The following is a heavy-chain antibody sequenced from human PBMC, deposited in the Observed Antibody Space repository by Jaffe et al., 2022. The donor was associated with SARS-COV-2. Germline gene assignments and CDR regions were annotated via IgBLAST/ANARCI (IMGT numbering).Heavy chain of an antibody. CDR2: IYYSGST. CDR1: GGSVSSGSYY. CDR3: ARGGGAYGGNSG. D-gene: IGHD2-21*02. V-gene: IGHV4-61*01. J-gene: IGHJ4*02. Sequence: QVQLQESGPGLVKPSETLSLTCTVSGGSVSSGSYYWSWIRQPPGKGLEWIGYIYYSGSTNYNPSLKSRVTISVDTSKNQFSLKLSSVTAADTAVYYCARGGGAYGGNSGWGQGTLVTVSS.